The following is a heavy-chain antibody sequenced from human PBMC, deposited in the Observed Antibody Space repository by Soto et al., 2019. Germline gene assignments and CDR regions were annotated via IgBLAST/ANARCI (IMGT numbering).Heavy chain of an antibody. CDR1: GYTFTSYA. CDR2: INTAKDNT. CDR3: ASGSSWYYFGY. Sequence: QVQLVQSGAEVKRPGASVKVSCKASGYTFTSYAMHWVRQAPGQRLEWMGWINTAKDNTKYLQNFQGRVTTTWDTSANLVYMEVSSLTSEDSAVYYCASGSSWYYFGYWGQGTLVTVSS. J-gene: IGHJ4*02. D-gene: IGHD6-13*01. V-gene: IGHV1-3*04.